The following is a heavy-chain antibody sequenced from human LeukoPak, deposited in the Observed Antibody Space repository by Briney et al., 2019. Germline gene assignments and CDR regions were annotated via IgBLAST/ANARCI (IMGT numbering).Heavy chain of an antibody. CDR2: INPNSGGT. V-gene: IGHV1-2*02. J-gene: IGHJ4*02. D-gene: IGHD3-22*01. CDR1: GYTFTGYY. CDR3: ARHAYHNDNSDYYFAY. Sequence: ASVKVSCKASGYTFTGYYMHWVRQAPGQGLEWMGWINPNSGGTNYAQKFQGRVTMTRDTSISTAYMELSRLRSDDTAVYYCARHAYHNDNSDYYFAYWGQGTLVTVSS.